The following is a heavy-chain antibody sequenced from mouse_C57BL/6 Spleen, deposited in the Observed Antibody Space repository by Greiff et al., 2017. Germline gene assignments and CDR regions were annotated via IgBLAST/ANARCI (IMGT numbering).Heavy chain of an antibody. J-gene: IGHJ3*01. CDR3: ASATTGTEAWFAY. CDR2: IYPSDSAT. V-gene: IGHV1-61*01. CDR1: GYTFTSYW. Sequence: QVQLQQPGAELVRPGSSVKLSCKASGYTFTSYWMDWVKQRPGQGLEWIGNIYPSDSATHYNQKFKDKATLTVDKSSSTAYMQLSSLTSEDSAVYYCASATTGTEAWFAYWGQGTLVTVSA. D-gene: IGHD4-1*01.